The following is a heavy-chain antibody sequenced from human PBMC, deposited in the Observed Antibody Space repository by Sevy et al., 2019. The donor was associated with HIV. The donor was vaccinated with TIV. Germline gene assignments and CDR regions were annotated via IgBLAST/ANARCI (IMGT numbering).Heavy chain of an antibody. Sequence: ASVKVSCKASGYTFTGYYMHWVRQAPGQGLEWMGWINPNSGVTNYAQKFQGRVTMTRDTSISTAYMELSMLRSDDTAVYYCARVRPYCSGGSCFPSFDPWGQGTLVTVSS. CDR2: INPNSGVT. CDR3: ARVRPYCSGGSCFPSFDP. V-gene: IGHV1-2*02. D-gene: IGHD2-15*01. J-gene: IGHJ5*02. CDR1: GYTFTGYY.